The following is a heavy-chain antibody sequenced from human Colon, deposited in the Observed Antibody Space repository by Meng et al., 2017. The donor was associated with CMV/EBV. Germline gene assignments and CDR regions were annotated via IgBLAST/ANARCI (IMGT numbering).Heavy chain of an antibody. D-gene: IGHD1-26*01. J-gene: IGHJ6*03. Sequence: GESLKISCVASGFTFSRYWMHWARKSPGKGLEWVSRIRNDGTVTNYADSVKDRFIISRDNAQNTLYLQMNSLGVEDTALYFCARGERVSAADYYYYNMDVWGQGTTVTVSS. CDR3: ARGERVSAADYYYYNMDV. V-gene: IGHV3-74*01. CDR1: GFTFSRYW. CDR2: IRNDGTVT.